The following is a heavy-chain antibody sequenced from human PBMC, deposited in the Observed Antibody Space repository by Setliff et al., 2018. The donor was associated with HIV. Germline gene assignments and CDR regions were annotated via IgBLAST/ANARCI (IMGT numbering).Heavy chain of an antibody. V-gene: IGHV4-4*07. J-gene: IGHJ3*02. D-gene: IGHD3-22*01. CDR2: VHNSAGS. Sequence: NPSETLSLTCAVSGDSVSGYYWSWIRQPAGRGLEWIGRVHNSAGSNYNPSLKSRVTMSVDTAKNQLSPKLTAVSAADTAAYYCARDRIEVLADSPHDVFDIWGRGIMVTVSS. CDR3: ARDRIEVLADSPHDVFDI. CDR1: GDSVSGYY.